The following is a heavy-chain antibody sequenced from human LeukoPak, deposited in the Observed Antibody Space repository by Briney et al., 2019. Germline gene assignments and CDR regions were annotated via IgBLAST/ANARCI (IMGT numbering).Heavy chain of an antibody. J-gene: IGHJ4*02. D-gene: IGHD3-3*01. CDR1: GFTFSSYW. V-gene: IGHV3-7*04. CDR2: IKQDGSEK. Sequence: GGSLRLSCAASGFTFSSYWMSWVRQAPGKGLEWVANIKQDGSEKYYVDSVKGRFTISRDNAKNSLYLQMNSLRAEDTAVYYLARASVLRFLEFDYWGQGTLVTVSS. CDR3: ARASVLRFLEFDY.